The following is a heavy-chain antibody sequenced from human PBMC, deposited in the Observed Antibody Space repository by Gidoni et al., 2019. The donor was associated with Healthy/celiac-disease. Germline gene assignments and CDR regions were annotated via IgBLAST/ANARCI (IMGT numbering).Heavy chain of an antibody. V-gene: IGHV1-24*01. CDR2: FDPEDGET. CDR3: ATSYRRLNYGGNSFPFDY. J-gene: IGHJ4*02. CDR1: GYILLELS. D-gene: IGHD4-17*01. Sequence: QVQLVQSGAGVKKPGASVKVSCKVSGYILLELSMHWVRQAPGKGLEWMGGFDPEDGETIYAQKFQGRVTMTEDTSTDTAYMELSSLRSEDTAVYYCATSYRRLNYGGNSFPFDYWGQGTLVTVSS.